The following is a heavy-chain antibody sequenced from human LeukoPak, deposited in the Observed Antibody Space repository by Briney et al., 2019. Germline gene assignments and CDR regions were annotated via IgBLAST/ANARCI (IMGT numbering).Heavy chain of an antibody. Sequence: SETLSLTCAVYGGSFSGYYWSWIRQPPGKGLEWIGEINHSGSTNYNPSLKSRVTISVDTSKNQFSLKLSSVTAADTAVYYCARGILVTVYAAFDYWGQGTLVTVPS. J-gene: IGHJ4*02. CDR3: ARGILVTVYAAFDY. CDR1: GGSFSGYY. D-gene: IGHD2-8*01. CDR2: INHSGST. V-gene: IGHV4-34*01.